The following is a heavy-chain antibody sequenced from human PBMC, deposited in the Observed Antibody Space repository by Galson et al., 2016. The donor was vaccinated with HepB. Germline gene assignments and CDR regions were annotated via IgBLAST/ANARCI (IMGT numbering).Heavy chain of an antibody. CDR3: AREAGIAAAATYDY. J-gene: IGHJ4*02. Sequence: SLRLSCAASGFTFSRYGMHWDRQAPGKGLEWVALIWSDGSNKYYADSVKGRFTISRDNSKNTAYLQMNSLRAEDRAVYYCAREAGIAAAATYDYWGQGTLVTVSS. D-gene: IGHD6-13*01. CDR1: GFTFSRYG. CDR2: IWSDGSNK. V-gene: IGHV3-33*01.